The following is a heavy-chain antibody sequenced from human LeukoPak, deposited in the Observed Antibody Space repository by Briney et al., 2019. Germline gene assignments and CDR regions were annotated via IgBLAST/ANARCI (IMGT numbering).Heavy chain of an antibody. V-gene: IGHV3-23*01. D-gene: IGHD6-13*01. CDR1: GFTFSSYA. CDR3: ARAPTYSSSWGDYFDY. Sequence: GGSLRLSCAASGFTFSSYAMSWVRQAPGKGLEWVSAISGSGGSTYYADSVKGRFTISRDNSKNTLYLQMNSLRAEDTAVYYCARAPTYSSSWGDYFDYWGQGTLVTVSS. J-gene: IGHJ4*02. CDR2: ISGSGGST.